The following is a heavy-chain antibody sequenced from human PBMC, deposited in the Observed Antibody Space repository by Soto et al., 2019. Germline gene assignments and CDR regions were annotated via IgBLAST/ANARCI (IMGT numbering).Heavy chain of an antibody. CDR1: GFTFSSYA. J-gene: IGHJ4*02. V-gene: IGHV3-23*01. CDR2: ISGSAGST. D-gene: IGHD6-19*01. CDR3: AQDRGSDWYKFFDY. Sequence: EVQLLESGGGLVQPGGSLRLSCAASGFTFSSYAMSWVRQGPGKGLEWVSDISGSAGSTYYANSVKGRFIISRDNSKNTLYLQMNSLRAEDTAVYYCAQDRGSDWYKFFDYWGQGTLVTVSS.